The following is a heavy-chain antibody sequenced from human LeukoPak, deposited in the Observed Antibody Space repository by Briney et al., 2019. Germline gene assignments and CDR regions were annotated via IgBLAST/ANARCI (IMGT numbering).Heavy chain of an antibody. Sequence: TSEALSLTCTVSGGSISSGSYYWSWIRQPAGKGLEWIGRIYTSGSTNYNPSLKSRVTISVDPSKNQFSLKLSSVTAADMAVYYCARSRGYSYGPRQAFDIWGQGTMVTVSS. V-gene: IGHV4-61*02. D-gene: IGHD5-18*01. J-gene: IGHJ3*02. CDR3: ARSRGYSYGPRQAFDI. CDR2: IYTSGST. CDR1: GGSISSGSYY.